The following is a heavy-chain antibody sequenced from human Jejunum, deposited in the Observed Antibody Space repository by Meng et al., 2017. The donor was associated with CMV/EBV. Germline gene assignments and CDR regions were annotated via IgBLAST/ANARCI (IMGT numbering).Heavy chain of an antibody. V-gene: IGHV4-4*07. D-gene: IGHD1-26*01. Sequence: QVHLQEPGPGLVKPSAPLSLTCFVSAGSISGYYWSWIRQPAGKGLEWIGRIYTSGSTHYNPSLKSRLTMSVDLSNNQISLKLRSVTAADTAVYYCARESGSYYWFDPWGQGTLVTVSS. J-gene: IGHJ5*02. CDR3: ARESGSYYWFDP. CDR1: AGSISGYY. CDR2: IYTSGST.